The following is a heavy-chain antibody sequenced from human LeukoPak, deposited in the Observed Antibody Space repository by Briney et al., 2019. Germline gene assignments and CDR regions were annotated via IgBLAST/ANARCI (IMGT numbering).Heavy chain of an antibody. D-gene: IGHD1-14*01. CDR2: IYTSGST. CDR1: GGSISSHY. Sequence: SETLSLTCTVSGGSISSHYWSWIRQPAGKGLEWIGRIYTSGSTNYNPSLKSRVTMSVDTSKNQFSLKLSSVTAADTAVYYCARDYSPAAGYYYYYMDVWGKGTTVTVSS. CDR3: ARDYSPAAGYYYYYMDV. J-gene: IGHJ6*03. V-gene: IGHV4-4*07.